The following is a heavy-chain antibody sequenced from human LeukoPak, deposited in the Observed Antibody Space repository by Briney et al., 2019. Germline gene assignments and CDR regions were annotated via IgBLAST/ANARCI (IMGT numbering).Heavy chain of an antibody. Sequence: SETLSLTCSVSGGSVISGRYYWSWIRQPPGKGLEWIGFIYYAGSSNYNPSFKARVTILLATSKNQFSRKLTSVTAADTAVYYCASPGGDYGASAYAWWGPGILVTVSS. D-gene: IGHD4-17*01. CDR3: ASPGGDYGASAYAW. V-gene: IGHV4-61*01. J-gene: IGHJ4*02. CDR2: IYYAGSS. CDR1: GGSVISGRYY.